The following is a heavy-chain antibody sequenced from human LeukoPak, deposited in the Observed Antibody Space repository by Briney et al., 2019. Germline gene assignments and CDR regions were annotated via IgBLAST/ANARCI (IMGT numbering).Heavy chain of an antibody. D-gene: IGHD4-23*01. V-gene: IGHV5-51*01. CDR3: ARGHGSALVTVYFDS. J-gene: IGHJ4*02. Sequence: GESLQISCKGSGYTFATYWIAWVRHMPGKGLEWMGIIYPGDSDTRYSPSFQGQVTISADKSINTAYLQWSSLKASDTAMYYCARGHGSALVTVYFDSWGQGTQVTASS. CDR1: GYTFATYW. CDR2: IYPGDSDT.